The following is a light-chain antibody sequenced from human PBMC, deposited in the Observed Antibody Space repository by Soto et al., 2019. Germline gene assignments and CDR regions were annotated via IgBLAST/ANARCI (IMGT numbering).Light chain of an antibody. Sequence: EIVLTQSPGTLSLSPGERATLSCRASQSVTSNYLAWYQQKPGHAPGLLVSGASSRATGIPDRFSGSGSGTDFTLTISRLEPEDFAVYYCQQYGSSRWTFGQGTKVDIK. CDR2: GAS. CDR1: QSVTSNY. V-gene: IGKV3-20*01. J-gene: IGKJ1*01. CDR3: QQYGSSRWT.